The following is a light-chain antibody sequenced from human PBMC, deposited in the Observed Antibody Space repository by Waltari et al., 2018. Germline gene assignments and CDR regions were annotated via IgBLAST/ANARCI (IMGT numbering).Light chain of an antibody. CDR3: QQYNNWPPEYT. CDR1: QSVSNN. CDR2: GAS. V-gene: IGKV3-15*01. Sequence: EIVMTQSPATLSLSPGERATLPCRASQSVSNNLAWYQQNPGQAPRLLIYGASTRATGITARFSGSGSGTEFTLTISSLQSEDFAVYYCQQYNNWPPEYTFGQGTKLEIQ. J-gene: IGKJ2*01.